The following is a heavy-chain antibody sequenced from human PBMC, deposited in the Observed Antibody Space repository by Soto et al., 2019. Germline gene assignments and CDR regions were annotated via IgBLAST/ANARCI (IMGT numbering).Heavy chain of an antibody. D-gene: IGHD2-8*02. V-gene: IGHV3-64*01. CDR2: ISSNGGST. CDR3: ARGXXXYFDY. J-gene: IGHJ4*02. Sequence: EVQLVESGGGLVQPGGSLRLSCAASGFTFSSYAMHWVRQAPGKGLEYVSAISSNGGSTYYANSVKGRFTISRDNSKNXXXXXXGXXXXXXXXXXYCARGXXXYFDYWGQGTLVTVSS. CDR1: GFTFSSYA.